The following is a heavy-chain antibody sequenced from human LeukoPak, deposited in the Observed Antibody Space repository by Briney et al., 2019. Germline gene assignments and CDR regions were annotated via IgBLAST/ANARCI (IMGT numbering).Heavy chain of an antibody. J-gene: IGHJ4*02. Sequence: SETLSLTCTVSGGSISSYYWSWIRQPPGKGLEWIGYTYNSGSTNYNPSLKSRVTISVDTSKNQFSLKLNSVTAADTAIYYCARDGGYSYGSDNWGQGTLVTVSS. CDR1: GGSISSYY. D-gene: IGHD5-18*01. V-gene: IGHV4-59*01. CDR2: TYNSGST. CDR3: ARDGGYSYGSDN.